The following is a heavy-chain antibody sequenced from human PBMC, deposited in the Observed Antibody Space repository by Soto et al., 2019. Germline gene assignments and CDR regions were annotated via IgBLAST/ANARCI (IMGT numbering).Heavy chain of an antibody. CDR2: ISSSSSYT. Sequence: PGGSLRLSCVASGFTFSDYYMSWIRQAPGKGLEWVSYISSSSSYTNYADSVKGRFTISRDNAKNSLYLQMNSLRAEDTAVYYCARDLAYCGGDCPSAEYFQHWGQGTLVTVSS. CDR1: GFTFSDYY. V-gene: IGHV3-11*06. J-gene: IGHJ1*01. D-gene: IGHD2-21*02. CDR3: ARDLAYCGGDCPSAEYFQH.